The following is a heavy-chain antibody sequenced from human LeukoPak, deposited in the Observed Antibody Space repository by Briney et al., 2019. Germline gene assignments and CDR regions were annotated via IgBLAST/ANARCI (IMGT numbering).Heavy chain of an antibody. CDR2: ISSSSSTI. CDR1: GFTFSSYS. J-gene: IGHJ4*02. CDR3: ARALERGEYYFDY. V-gene: IGHV3-48*04. Sequence: PGGSLRLSCSASGFTFSSYSMNWVRQAPGKGLEWVSYISSSSSTIYYADSVKGRFTISRDNAKNSLYLQMNSLRAEDTAVYYCARALERGEYYFDYWGQGTLVTVSS. D-gene: IGHD1-1*01.